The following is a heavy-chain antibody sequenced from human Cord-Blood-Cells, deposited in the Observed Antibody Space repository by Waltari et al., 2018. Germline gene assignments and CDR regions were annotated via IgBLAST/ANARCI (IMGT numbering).Heavy chain of an antibody. J-gene: IGHJ4*02. D-gene: IGHD1-26*01. CDR3: AREPVRMGDY. V-gene: IGHV4-34*01. CDR1: GGSFSGYY. Sequence: QAQLQQWGAGLLKPSETLSLTCAVHGGSFSGYYWSWIRQPPGKGLEWIGEINHSGSTNYNPSLKSRVTISVDTSKNQFSLKLSSVTAADTAVYYCAREPVRMGDYWGQGTLVTVSS. CDR2: INHSGST.